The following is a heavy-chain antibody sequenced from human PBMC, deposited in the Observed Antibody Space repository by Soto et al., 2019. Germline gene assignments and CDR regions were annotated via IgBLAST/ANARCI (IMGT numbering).Heavy chain of an antibody. J-gene: IGHJ3*02. V-gene: IGHV1-69*10. CDR2: IITFLGKT. D-gene: IGHD3-3*01. CDR1: GGTFSSHC. CDR3: ARDNTILGVVIPLDAFDI. Sequence: GASVKVSCKASGGTFSSHCITWVRQAPGQGLEWMGWIITFLGKTNYAQKFQGRVTLTTDTSTSTAYMELSSLTSDDTAVYYCARDNTILGVVIPLDAFDIWGQRTMVTVSS.